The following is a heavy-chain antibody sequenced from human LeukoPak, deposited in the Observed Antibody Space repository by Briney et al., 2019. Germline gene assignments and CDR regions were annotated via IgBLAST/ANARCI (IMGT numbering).Heavy chain of an antibody. Sequence: PGGSLRLSCAASGFTVSSNYMSWVRQAPGKGLEWVSVIYSGGSTYYADSVKGRFTISRDNSKNTLYLQMNSLRAEDTAVYYCARVGSSWRAPYYYYYMDVWGKGTTVTISS. CDR1: GFTVSSNY. J-gene: IGHJ6*03. CDR3: ARVGSSWRAPYYYYYMDV. V-gene: IGHV3-53*01. D-gene: IGHD6-13*01. CDR2: IYSGGST.